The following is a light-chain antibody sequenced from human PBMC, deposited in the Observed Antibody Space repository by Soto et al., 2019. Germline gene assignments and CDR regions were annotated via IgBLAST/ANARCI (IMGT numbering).Light chain of an antibody. CDR1: QSVSSY. J-gene: IGKJ4*01. CDR3: QQRSNWPPLT. V-gene: IGKV3-11*01. CDR2: DAS. Sequence: EIVLTQSPATLSLSPGERATLSCRASQSVSSYLAWYQQTPGQAPRLLIYDASNRAPGIPARFSGSGSGTGFTLTISSLEPEDFAVYYCQQRSNWPPLTFGGGTKVEIK.